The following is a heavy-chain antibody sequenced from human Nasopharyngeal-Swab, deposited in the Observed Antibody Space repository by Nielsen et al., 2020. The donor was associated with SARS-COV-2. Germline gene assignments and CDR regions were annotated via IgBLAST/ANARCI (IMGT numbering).Heavy chain of an antibody. CDR3: ARLGRYHDTLSGYARHFDY. D-gene: IGHD3-9*01. J-gene: IGHJ4*02. Sequence: LRLSCTVSGDSISSGKDYWNWIRQTPGRGLEWIGYIDYSGSTDHNPSLKSRVTISVDTSKNQFSLKVNSVTAADTAVYYCARLGRYHDTLSGYARHFDYWGQGILVTVSS. CDR1: GDSISSGKDY. CDR2: IDYSGST. V-gene: IGHV4-30-4*01.